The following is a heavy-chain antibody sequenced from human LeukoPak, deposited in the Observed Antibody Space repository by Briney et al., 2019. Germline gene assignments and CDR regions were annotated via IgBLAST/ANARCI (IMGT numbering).Heavy chain of an antibody. CDR2: IWYDGSNK. CDR3: ARDNLRSGGSYFDY. J-gene: IGHJ4*02. CDR1: GFTFSSYG. D-gene: IGHD2-8*02. Sequence: GRSLRLSCAASGFTFSSYGMHWVRQAPGKGLEWEAVIWYDGSNKYYADSVKGRFTISRDNSKNTLYLQMNSLRAEDTAVYYCARDNLRSGGSYFDYWGQGTLVTVSS. V-gene: IGHV3-33*01.